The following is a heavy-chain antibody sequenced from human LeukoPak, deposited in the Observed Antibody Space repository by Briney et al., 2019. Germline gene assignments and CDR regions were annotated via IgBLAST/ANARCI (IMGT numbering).Heavy chain of an antibody. CDR1: GFTFSSYG. V-gene: IGHV3-33*01. CDR2: IWYDGSNK. CDR3: ARVGRFGEFIFPFDY. D-gene: IGHD3-10*01. Sequence: GGSLRLSCAASGFTFSSYGMHWVRQAPGKGLEWVAVIWYDGSNKYYADSVKGRFTISRDNSKNTLYLQMNSLRAEDTAVYYCARVGRFGEFIFPFDYRGQGTLVTVSS. J-gene: IGHJ4*02.